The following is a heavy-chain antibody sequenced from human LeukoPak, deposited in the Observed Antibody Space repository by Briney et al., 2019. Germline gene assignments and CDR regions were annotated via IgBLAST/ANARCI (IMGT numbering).Heavy chain of an antibody. CDR3: TRDQGYCSGGSCYGYYYYYMDV. J-gene: IGHJ6*03. CDR2: IRSKAYGGTT. V-gene: IGHV3-49*03. CDR1: GFTFSDYA. D-gene: IGHD2-15*01. Sequence: PGGSLRLSCTTSGFTFSDYAMSWFRQAPGKGLEWVGFIRSKAYGGTTEYAASVKGRFTISRDDSKSIAYLQMNSLKTEDTAVYYCTRDQGYCSGGSCYGYYYYYMDVWGKGTTVTVSS.